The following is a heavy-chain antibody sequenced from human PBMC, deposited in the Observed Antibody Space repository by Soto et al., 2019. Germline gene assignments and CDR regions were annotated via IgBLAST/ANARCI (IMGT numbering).Heavy chain of an antibody. D-gene: IGHD3-22*01. CDR3: ARSDSSGYHGMDV. Sequence: SGPTLGNPTETLTLTCTVSGFSLSNARMGVSWIRQPPGKALEWLAHIFSNDEKSYSTSLKSRLTISKDTSKSQVVLTMTNMDPVDTATYYCARSDSSGYHGMDVRGKGTPITGSA. CDR1: GFSLSNARMG. CDR2: IFSNDEK. V-gene: IGHV2-26*01. J-gene: IGHJ6*04.